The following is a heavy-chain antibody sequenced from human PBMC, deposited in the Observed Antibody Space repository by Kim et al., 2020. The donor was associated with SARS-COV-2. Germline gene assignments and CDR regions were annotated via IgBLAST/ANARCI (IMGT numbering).Heavy chain of an antibody. CDR1: GYSFTSYW. CDR2: IYPGDSDT. CDR3: ARQMDYYDSSGYYFGVARAGP. D-gene: IGHD3-22*01. Sequence: GESLKISCKGSGYSFTSYWIGWVRQMPGKGLEWMGIIYPGDSDTRYSPSFQGQVTISADKSISTAYLQWSSLKASDTAMYYCARQMDYYDSSGYYFGVARAGPWGQGTLVTVSS. J-gene: IGHJ5*02. V-gene: IGHV5-51*01.